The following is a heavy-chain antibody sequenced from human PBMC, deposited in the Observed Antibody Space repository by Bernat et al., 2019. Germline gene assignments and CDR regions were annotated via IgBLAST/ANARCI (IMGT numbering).Heavy chain of an antibody. V-gene: IGHV4-39*01. J-gene: IGHJ5*02. D-gene: IGHD3-3*01. CDR2: SYYSGST. CDR3: ARTYYDFWSGYYPNNWFDP. CDR1: GGSISSSSYY. Sequence: LQLQESCPRLVKPSETLSLTCTVSGGSISSSSYYCGWFRQPPGKGLEWIGSSYYSGSTYYIPSLESRVTISVDTSKNQFSMKLSSVTAADAAVYYWARTYYDFWSGYYPNNWFDPWGQGTLVTVSS.